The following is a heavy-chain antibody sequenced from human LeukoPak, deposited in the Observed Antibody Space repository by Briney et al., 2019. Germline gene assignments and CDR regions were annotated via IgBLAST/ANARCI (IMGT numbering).Heavy chain of an antibody. CDR3: SRANGYGLIDY. D-gene: IGHD3-10*01. CDR2: IYYSGST. J-gene: IGHJ4*02. V-gene: IGHV4-59*01. Sequence: SETLSLTCTVSGGSISSYYWSWIRQPPGKGLEWIGYIYYSGSTNYNPSLKSRVTISVDTSKNQFSLKLSSVTAADTAVYYCSRANGYGLIDYWGQGTLVTVSS. CDR1: GGSISSYY.